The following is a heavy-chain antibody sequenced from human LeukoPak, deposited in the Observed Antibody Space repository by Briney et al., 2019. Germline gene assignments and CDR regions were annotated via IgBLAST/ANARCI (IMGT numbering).Heavy chain of an antibody. J-gene: IGHJ3*02. CDR2: MNPNSGNT. CDR1: GYTFTSYD. V-gene: IGHV1-8*01. Sequence: ASVKVSCKASGYTFTSYDINWVRQATGQGLEWMGWMNPNSGNTGYAQKFQGRVTMTRNTSISTAYMELSSLRSEDTAVFYCARGSYGALSDAFDIWGQGTMVTVSS. CDR3: ARGSYGALSDAFDI. D-gene: IGHD4-17*01.